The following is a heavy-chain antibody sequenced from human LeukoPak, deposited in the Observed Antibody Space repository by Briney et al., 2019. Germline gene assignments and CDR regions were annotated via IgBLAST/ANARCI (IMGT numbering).Heavy chain of an antibody. D-gene: IGHD5-24*01. J-gene: IGHJ4*02. Sequence: GGSLRLSCAASGFTFSSYWMSWVRQAPGKGLEWVANIKQDGSEKYYVDSVKGRFTISRDNAKNSLYLQMNSLRAEDTAVYYCARATDGYNAEGDYWGQGTLVTVSS. CDR2: IKQDGSEK. CDR3: ARATDGYNAEGDY. CDR1: GFTFSSYW. V-gene: IGHV3-7*01.